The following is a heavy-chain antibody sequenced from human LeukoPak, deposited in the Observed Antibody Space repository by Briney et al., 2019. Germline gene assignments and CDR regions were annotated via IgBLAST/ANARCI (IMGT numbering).Heavy chain of an antibody. CDR2: ISSSGSTI. CDR1: GFTFSDYY. J-gene: IGHJ4*02. V-gene: IGHV3-11*01. CDR3: ARGWIAVAAELYYFDY. D-gene: IGHD6-19*01. Sequence: GGSLRLSCAASGFTFSDYYMSWIRQAPGKGLEWVSYISSSGSTIYYADSVKGRFTISRDNSKNTLYLQMNSLRAEDTAVYYCARGWIAVAAELYYFDYWGQGTLVTVSS.